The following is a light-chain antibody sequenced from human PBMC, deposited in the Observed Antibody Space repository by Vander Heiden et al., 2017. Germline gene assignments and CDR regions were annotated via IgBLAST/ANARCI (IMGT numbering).Light chain of an antibody. CDR2: WAS. CDR3: QQYSSCSI. J-gene: IGKJ2*01. Sequence: DIVMTQSPDSLAVSLGERATINCKSSQSVLYSSNNKNYLSWYQQKPGQPPKLLIYWASNREYGVPDGFSGRGSGPDFAMTISSLQAENVAVYYWQQYSSCSIFGQGTRLEMK. CDR1: QSVLYSSNNKNY. V-gene: IGKV4-1*01.